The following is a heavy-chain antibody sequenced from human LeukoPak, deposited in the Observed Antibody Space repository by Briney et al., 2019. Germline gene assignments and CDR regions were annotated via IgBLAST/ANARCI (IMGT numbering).Heavy chain of an antibody. CDR2: INYSGST. J-gene: IGHJ2*01. CDR3: AKAYRWYYDL. D-gene: IGHD3-16*02. Sequence: SETLSLTCAVYGGSFSGYYWSWIRQPPGKGLEWIGEINYSGSTNYNPSLKSRVTISVDTSKNQFSLKLSSVTAADTAVYYCAKAYRWYYDLWGRGTLVTVSS. CDR1: GGSFSGYY. V-gene: IGHV4-34*01.